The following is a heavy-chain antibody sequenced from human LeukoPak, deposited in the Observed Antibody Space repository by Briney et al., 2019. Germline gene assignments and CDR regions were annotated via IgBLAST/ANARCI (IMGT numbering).Heavy chain of an antibody. V-gene: IGHV1-3*01. CDR3: ARAVGGSYYDY. CDR1: GYTFTSYA. J-gene: IGHJ4*02. Sequence: ASVKVSCKASGYTFTSYAMHWVRLAPGQRLEWMGWINAGNGNTKYSQKFQGRVTITRDTSASTAYMELSSLRSEDTAVYYCARAVGGSYYDYWGQGTLVTVSS. D-gene: IGHD1-26*01. CDR2: INAGNGNT.